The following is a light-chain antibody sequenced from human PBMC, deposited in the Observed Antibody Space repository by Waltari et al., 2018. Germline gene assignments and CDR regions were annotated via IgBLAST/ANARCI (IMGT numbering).Light chain of an antibody. J-gene: IGKJ1*01. CDR2: WAS. CDR1: QSVSSSY. CDR3: LQSNTNPWT. Sequence: EMVLTQSPGTLSLSPGERATLSCRASQSVSSSYLAWYQQKPGQPPKLLIYWASTRESGVPDRFSGSGSGTDFTLTISSLQPEDVAVYYCLQSNTNPWTFGQGTKVEIK. V-gene: IGKV3-20*01.